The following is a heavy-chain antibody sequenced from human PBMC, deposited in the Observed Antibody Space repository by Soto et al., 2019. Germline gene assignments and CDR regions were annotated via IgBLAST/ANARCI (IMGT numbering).Heavy chain of an antibody. CDR3: ARELTGYRFGPGEVY. J-gene: IGHJ4*02. D-gene: IGHD5-18*01. V-gene: IGHV4-30-4*01. CDR1: GGSISSGDYY. Sequence: QVQLQESGPGPVKPSQTLSLTRTVSGGSISSGDYYWNWIRQPPGKGLEWIGYIYFSGTTYYNPSLKSRVIISLDTSKNQFSLKLSSVTAADTAVYYCARELTGYRFGPGEVYWGQGTLVTVSS. CDR2: IYFSGTT.